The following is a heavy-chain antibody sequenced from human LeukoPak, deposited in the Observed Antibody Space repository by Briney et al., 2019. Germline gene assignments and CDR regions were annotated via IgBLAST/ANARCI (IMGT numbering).Heavy chain of an antibody. J-gene: IGHJ5*02. Sequence: SETLSLTCAAYGGSFSGYYWSWIRQPPGKGLEWIGEINHSGSTNYNPSLKSRVTISVDTSKNQFSLKLSSVTAADTAVYYCARAWGVVVPAAMLDWFDHWGQGTLVTVSS. CDR1: GGSFSGYY. CDR2: INHSGST. D-gene: IGHD2-2*01. CDR3: ARAWGVVVPAAMLDWFDH. V-gene: IGHV4-34*01.